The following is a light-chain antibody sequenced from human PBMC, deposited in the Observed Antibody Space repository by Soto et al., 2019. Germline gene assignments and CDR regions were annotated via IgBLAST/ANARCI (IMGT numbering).Light chain of an antibody. J-gene: IGKJ4*01. CDR1: QSNSTW. V-gene: IGKV1-5*03. CDR2: KAS. CDR3: QQYKTYPLS. Sequence: DIQMTQSPSTLSASVGDRVTITCRASQSNSTWLAWYQQKPGKAPKLLIYKASNLEGGVPSRFSGSGSGTEFTITINSLQPDDFATYYCQQYKTYPLSFGGGTTVEIK.